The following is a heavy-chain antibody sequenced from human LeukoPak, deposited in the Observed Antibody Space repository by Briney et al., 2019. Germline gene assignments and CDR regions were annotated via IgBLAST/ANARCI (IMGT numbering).Heavy chain of an antibody. CDR3: ARNGVAGTSNWFDP. CDR2: MDCSGST. CDR1: GGSISSGGYY. Sequence: SETLSLTCTVSGGSISSGGYYWSWIRQHPGKGLEWIGYMDCSGSTYYNPSLKGRITISVDTSKNQFSLKLSSVTAADTALYYCARNGVAGTSNWFDPWGQGTLVTVSS. D-gene: IGHD6-19*01. V-gene: IGHV4-31*03. J-gene: IGHJ5*02.